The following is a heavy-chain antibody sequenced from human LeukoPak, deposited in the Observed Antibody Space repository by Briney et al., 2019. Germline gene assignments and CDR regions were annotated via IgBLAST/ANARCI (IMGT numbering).Heavy chain of an antibody. Sequence: SETLSLTCTVSGGSISSGSYDWYWIRQPAGKGLEWIGHIYTSGSMNYNPSLKSRVTISVDTSKNQFSLKLSSVTAADTAVYYCARVAYSGTYSWFDPWGQGSLVTVSS. CDR3: ARVAYSGTYSWFDP. J-gene: IGHJ5*02. CDR1: GGSISSGSYD. D-gene: IGHD1-26*01. CDR2: IYTSGSM. V-gene: IGHV4-61*09.